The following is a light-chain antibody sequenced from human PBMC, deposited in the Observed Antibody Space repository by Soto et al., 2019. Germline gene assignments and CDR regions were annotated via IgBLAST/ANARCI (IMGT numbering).Light chain of an antibody. CDR3: SSYRSSSSYV. J-gene: IGLJ1*01. Sequence: QSALTQPPSVSGSPGQXVTISCTGTSSDVGSYNRVSWYQQPPGTAPKLMIYEVSNRPSGVPDRFSGSKSGNTASLTISGLQAEDEADYYCSSYRSSSSYVFGTGTKVTVL. V-gene: IGLV2-18*02. CDR2: EVS. CDR1: SSDVGSYNR.